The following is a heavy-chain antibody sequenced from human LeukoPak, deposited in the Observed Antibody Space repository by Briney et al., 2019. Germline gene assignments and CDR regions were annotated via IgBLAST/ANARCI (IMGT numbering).Heavy chain of an antibody. CDR1: GGSINNYY. J-gene: IGHJ5*02. CDR2: IYYTGST. CDR3: ARGTYVWGSYRYTAKPNWFDP. V-gene: IGHV4-59*08. Sequence: SETLSLTCTVSGGSINNYYWSWVRQPPGAGLEWLAYIYYTGSTNYNPSLKTRLTISVDTSKNQFSLRLNSVTAADTAVYYCARGTYVWGSYRYTAKPNWFDPWGQGTLVTVSS. D-gene: IGHD3-16*02.